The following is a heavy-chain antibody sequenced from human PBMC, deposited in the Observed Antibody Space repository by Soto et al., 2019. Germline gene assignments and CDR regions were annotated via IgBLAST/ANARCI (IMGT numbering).Heavy chain of an antibody. J-gene: IGHJ4*02. D-gene: IGHD3-22*01. CDR1: GGTFSSYT. V-gene: IGHV1-69*02. CDR2: IIPILGIA. Sequence: QVQLVQSGAEVKKPGSSVKVSCKASGGTFSSYTISWGRQAPGQGLEWMGRIIPILGIANYAQKFQGRVTITADKSTSTAYMGLSSLRSEDTAVYYCASRYDSSDYWGQGTLVTVSS. CDR3: ASRYDSSDY.